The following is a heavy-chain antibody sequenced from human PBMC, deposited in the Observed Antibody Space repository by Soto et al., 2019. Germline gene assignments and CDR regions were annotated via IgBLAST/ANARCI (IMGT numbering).Heavy chain of an antibody. CDR3: AKANRHCSGNNFYYFDY. CDR2: ISSTDNSGRT. D-gene: IGHD2-15*01. CDR1: GFTFSTYG. V-gene: IGHV3-23*01. J-gene: IGHJ4*02. Sequence: EVQLLESGGGLVQPGGSLRLSCAASGFTFSTYGMNWVRQAPGKGLEWVSNISSTDNSGRTYYADSVQGRFTISRDNSKNTLYLQMNSLTAEDKAVYYCAKANRHCSGNNFYYFDYWGQGTLVTVSS.